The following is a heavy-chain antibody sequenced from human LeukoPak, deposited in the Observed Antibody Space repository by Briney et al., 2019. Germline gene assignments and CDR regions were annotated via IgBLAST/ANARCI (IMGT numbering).Heavy chain of an antibody. D-gene: IGHD4-17*01. CDR3: ARERDDYGDYGGFDP. CDR2: IYSGGST. Sequence: QAGGSLRLSCAASGFTVSSNYMSWVRQAPGKGLEWVSVIYSGGSTYYADSVKGRFTISRDNSKNTLYLQMNSLRAEDTAVYYCARERDDYGDYGGFDPWGQGTLVTVSS. CDR1: GFTVSSNY. V-gene: IGHV3-53*01. J-gene: IGHJ5*02.